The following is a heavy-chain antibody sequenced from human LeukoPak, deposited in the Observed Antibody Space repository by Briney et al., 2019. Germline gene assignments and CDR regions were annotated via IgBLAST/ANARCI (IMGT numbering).Heavy chain of an antibody. V-gene: IGHV5-51*01. CDR2: IYPGDSDT. CDR1: GYKFINYW. D-gene: IGHD3-10*01. Sequence: GESLKISCKASGYKFINYWIGWVRQMPGKGLEWMGIIYPGDSDTRYSPSFQGQVTISADKSITTAYLQWSALKASDTAMYYCARHRGPHLPMSYYYYMDVWGKGTTVTVTS. CDR3: ARHRGPHLPMSYYYYMDV. J-gene: IGHJ6*03.